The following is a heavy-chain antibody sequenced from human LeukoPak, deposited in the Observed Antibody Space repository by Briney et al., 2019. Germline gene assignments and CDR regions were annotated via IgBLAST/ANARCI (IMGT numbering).Heavy chain of an antibody. Sequence: ASVKVSCKASGYTFTSYDINWVRQATGQGLEWMGWMNPNRGNTGYAQKFQGRVTMTRNTSISTAYMELSSLRSEDTAVYYCARVDGYYDSSGYPTYYYYYYMDVWGKGTTVTVSS. J-gene: IGHJ6*03. CDR1: GYTFTSYD. V-gene: IGHV1-8*01. CDR2: MNPNRGNT. CDR3: ARVDGYYDSSGYPTYYYYYYMDV. D-gene: IGHD3-22*01.